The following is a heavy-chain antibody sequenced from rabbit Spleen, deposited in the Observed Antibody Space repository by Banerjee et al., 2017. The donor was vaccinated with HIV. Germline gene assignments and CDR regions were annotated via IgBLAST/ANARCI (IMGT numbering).Heavy chain of an antibody. CDR2: IDTGSSGFT. CDR1: GVSFSANSY. D-gene: IGHD1-1*01. J-gene: IGHJ6*01. CDR3: ARDTSSSFSSYGMDL. V-gene: IGHV1S40*01. Sequence: QSLEESGGDLVKPGASLTLTCTASGVSFSANSYMCWVRQAPGKGLEWIACIDTGSSGFTYFASWAKGRFTISKTSSTTVTLQLNSLTAADTATYFCARDTSSSFSSYGMDLWGQGTLVTV.